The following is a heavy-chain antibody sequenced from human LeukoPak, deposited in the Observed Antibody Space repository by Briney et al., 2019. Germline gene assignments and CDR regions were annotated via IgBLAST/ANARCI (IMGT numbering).Heavy chain of an antibody. CDR1: GGSFSGFY. J-gene: IGHJ4*02. V-gene: IGHV4-39*01. Sequence: SETLSLTCAVYGGSFSGFYWGWIRQPPGKGLEWIGSIYYSGSTYYNPSLKSRVTISVDTSKNQFSLKLSSVAAADTAVYYCARHGGTTVHFDYWGQGTLVTVSS. CDR2: IYYSGST. CDR3: ARHGGTTVHFDY. D-gene: IGHD4-11*01.